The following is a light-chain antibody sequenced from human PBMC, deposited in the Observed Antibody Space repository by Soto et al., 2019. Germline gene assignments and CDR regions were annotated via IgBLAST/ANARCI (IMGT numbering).Light chain of an antibody. CDR3: QQYHNWPPYT. Sequence: EIVMTQSPATLSVSPGERATLSCRASQSVSSNLAWYQQKPGQAPRLLIYGASTRATGIPARFSGRGSGTEFTLTISSLQSEDFAVYYCQQYHNWPPYTFGQGTKLEIK. CDR1: QSVSSN. CDR2: GAS. V-gene: IGKV3-15*01. J-gene: IGKJ2*01.